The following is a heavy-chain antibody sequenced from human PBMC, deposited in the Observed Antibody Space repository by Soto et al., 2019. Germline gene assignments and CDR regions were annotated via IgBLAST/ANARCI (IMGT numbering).Heavy chain of an antibody. V-gene: IGHV6-1*01. J-gene: IGHJ6*02. CDR3: ARATLIVGAFYYYYYYGMDV. Sequence: SQTLSLTCAISGDSVSSNRAAWNWIRQSPSRGLEWLGRTYYRSKWYNDYAVSVKSRITINPDTSKNQFSLQLNSVTPEDTAVYYCARATLIVGAFYYYYYYGMDVWGQGTTVTVSS. D-gene: IGHD1-26*01. CDR2: TYYRSKWYN. CDR1: GDSVSSNRAA.